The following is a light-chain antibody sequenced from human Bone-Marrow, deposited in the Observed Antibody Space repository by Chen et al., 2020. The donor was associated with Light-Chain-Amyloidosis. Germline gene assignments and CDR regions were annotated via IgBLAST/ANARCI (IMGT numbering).Light chain of an antibody. V-gene: IGKV2-28*01. J-gene: IGKJ1*01. CDR2: LGA. Sequence: DIAMTQPPLSLPVTPGEPASISCRSSQSLLHSNGYNYLDWYLKTPGQSPQLLIYLGANRASGVPNRFSGSGSGTDFTLKISRVEAEDVGVYYCMRALQTPRTFGQGTKVEIK. CDR1: QSLLHSNGYNY. CDR3: MRALQTPRT.